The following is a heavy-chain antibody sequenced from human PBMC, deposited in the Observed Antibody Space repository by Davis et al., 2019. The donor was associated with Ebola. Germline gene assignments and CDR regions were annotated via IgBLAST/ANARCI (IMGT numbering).Heavy chain of an antibody. CDR2: IIPIFGTA. Sequence: AASVKVSCKASGYTFTTHFMHWVRQAPGQGLEWMGGIIPIFGTANYAQKFQGRVTITADESTSTAYMELSSLRSEDTAVYYCARLIRDDFWSGYYAYWGQGTLVTVSS. CDR3: ARLIRDDFWSGYYAY. D-gene: IGHD3-3*01. J-gene: IGHJ4*02. CDR1: GYTFTTHF. V-gene: IGHV1-69*13.